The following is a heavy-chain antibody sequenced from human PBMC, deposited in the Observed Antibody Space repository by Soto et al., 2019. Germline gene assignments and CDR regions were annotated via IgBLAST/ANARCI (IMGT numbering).Heavy chain of an antibody. CDR3: ARELAYYYDSSGSIFDP. CDR2: IIPIFGTA. CDR1: GGTFSSYA. Sequence: QVQLVQSGAEVKKPGSSVKVSYKASGGTFSSYAISWVRQAPGQGLEWMGGIIPIFGTANYAQKFQGRVTITADESTSTAYMELSSLRSEDTAVYYCARELAYYYDSSGSIFDPWGQGTLVTVSS. V-gene: IGHV1-69*01. J-gene: IGHJ5*02. D-gene: IGHD3-22*01.